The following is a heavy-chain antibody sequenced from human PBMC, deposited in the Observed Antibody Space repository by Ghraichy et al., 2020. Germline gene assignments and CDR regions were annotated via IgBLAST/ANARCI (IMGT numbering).Heavy chain of an antibody. D-gene: IGHD3-22*01. J-gene: IGHJ6*02. CDR1: GAPFCTPA. V-gene: IGHV1-69*13. CDR2: IIPIFGTA. CDR3: ARGSFYYDSSGYYYSYYYGMDV. Sequence: SVKVSCKIAGAPFCTPATPWVRVSRVQLVKWKGGIIPIFGTANYAQKFQGRVTITADESTSTAYMELSSLRSEDTAVYYCARGSFYYDSSGYYYSYYYGMDVWGQGTSVTGYS.